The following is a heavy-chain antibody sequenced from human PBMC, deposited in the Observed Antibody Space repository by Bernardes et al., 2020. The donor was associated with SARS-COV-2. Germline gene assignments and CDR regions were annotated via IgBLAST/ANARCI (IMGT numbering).Heavy chain of an antibody. J-gene: IGHJ5*02. Sequence: ASVKVSCKVSGYTLTELSMHWVRQAPGKGLEWMGGFDPEDGETIYAQKFQGRVTMTEDTSTDTAYMELSSLRSEDTAVYYCATSPLYYDILTGSPNWFDPWGQGTLVTVSS. D-gene: IGHD3-9*01. V-gene: IGHV1-24*01. CDR2: FDPEDGET. CDR3: ATSPLYYDILTGSPNWFDP. CDR1: GYTLTELS.